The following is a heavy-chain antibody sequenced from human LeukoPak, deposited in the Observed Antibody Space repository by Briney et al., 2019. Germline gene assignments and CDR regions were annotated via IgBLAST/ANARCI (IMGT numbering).Heavy chain of an antibody. V-gene: IGHV3-23*01. D-gene: IGHD6-13*01. CDR2: ISGSDGST. CDR1: GFTFSSYA. Sequence: GESLRLSCAASGFTFSSYAMSWVRQAPGKGLEWVSAISGSDGSTYYADSVKGRFTTSRDNSKNTLYLQMSGLRAEDTAAYYCAKLMVAYSSSRFDYWGQGTLVTVSS. CDR3: AKLMVAYSSSRFDY. J-gene: IGHJ4*02.